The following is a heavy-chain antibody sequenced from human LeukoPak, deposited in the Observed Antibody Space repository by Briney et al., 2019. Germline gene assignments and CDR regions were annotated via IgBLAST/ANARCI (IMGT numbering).Heavy chain of an antibody. CDR2: IIPIFGTA. D-gene: IGHD6-19*01. V-gene: IGHV1-69*06. Sequence: ASVKVSCKASGGTFSSYAISWVRQAPGQGFEWMGGIIPIFGTANYAQKFQGRVTITADKSTSTAYMELSSLRSEDTAVYYCATEFDSSGWYSPNYWGQGTLVTVSS. J-gene: IGHJ4*02. CDR3: ATEFDSSGWYSPNY. CDR1: GGTFSSYA.